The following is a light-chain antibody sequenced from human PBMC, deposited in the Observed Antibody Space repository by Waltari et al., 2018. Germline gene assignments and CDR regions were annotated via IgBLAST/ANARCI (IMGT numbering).Light chain of an antibody. V-gene: IGKV3-11*01. CDR3: QQRSNWTPHT. CDR1: QSVGSF. Sequence: EIVLTQSPATMSLSPGDTATLSCRASQSVGSFLAWYQQKPGHPPRLLIYDASNRATGVPARFRGSGSGTDFTLTISSLEAEDFAVYYCQQRSNWTPHTFGQGARLEIK. J-gene: IGKJ2*01. CDR2: DAS.